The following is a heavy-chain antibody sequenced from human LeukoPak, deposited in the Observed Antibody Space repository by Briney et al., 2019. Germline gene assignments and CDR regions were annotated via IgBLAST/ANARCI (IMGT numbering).Heavy chain of an antibody. CDR1: DDSISDYY. V-gene: IGHV4-59*12. J-gene: IGHJ4*02. CDR2: FHNSGTS. Sequence: NPSETLSLTCTVSDDSISDYYRGWIRQPPGKGLEWIGYFHNSGTSIYNPSLKSRVTILVDRSKNQFSLKLTSVTAADTAVYYCASIPTYYFDYWGQGALVTVSS. CDR3: ASIPTYYFDY.